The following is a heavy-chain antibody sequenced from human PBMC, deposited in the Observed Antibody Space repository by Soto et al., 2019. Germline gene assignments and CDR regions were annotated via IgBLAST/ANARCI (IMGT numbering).Heavy chain of an antibody. V-gene: IGHV1-69*12. CDR1: GGTFSSYA. J-gene: IGHJ4*02. CDR3: AKGELRLGELSLGFSY. CDR2: IIPIFGTA. D-gene: IGHD3-16*02. Sequence: QIQLVQSGAEVKKPGSSVKVSCKASGGTFSSYAISWVRQAPGQGLEWMGGIIPIFGTANYAQKFQGRVTITADESTSTAYMELSSLRSEDTAVYYCAKGELRLGELSLGFSYWGQGTLVTVSS.